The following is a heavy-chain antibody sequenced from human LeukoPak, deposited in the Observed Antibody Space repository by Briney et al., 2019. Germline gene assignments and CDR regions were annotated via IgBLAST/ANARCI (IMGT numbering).Heavy chain of an antibody. CDR3: AKDTGDYRVRYFFDS. V-gene: IGHV3-23*01. J-gene: IGHJ4*02. CDR2: IFGGTT. D-gene: IGHD4-11*01. Sequence: QPGGFLRLSCAASGITLCTSALSWVRQAPGEGPGGVSAIFGGTTYYRDSVKGRFTISRDNSKNTLYLQMNSLRVEDTAVYYCAKDTGDYRVRYFFDSWGQGTLVTVSS. CDR1: GITLCTSA.